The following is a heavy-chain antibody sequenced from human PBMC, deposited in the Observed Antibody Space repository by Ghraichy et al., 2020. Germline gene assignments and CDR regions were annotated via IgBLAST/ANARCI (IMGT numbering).Heavy chain of an antibody. J-gene: IGHJ4*02. CDR3: AKDAGFYGDYVRD. CDR1: GFTFSNYG. CDR2: ISFDGTKK. Sequence: GGSLRLSCAASGFTFSNYGMHWVRQAPGKGLEWVAVISFDGTKKYYADSVKGRFTISRDNSKNTLYLQMNSLRAEDTAVYYCAKDAGFYGDYVRDWGQGTLVTVSS. V-gene: IGHV3-30*18. D-gene: IGHD4-17*01.